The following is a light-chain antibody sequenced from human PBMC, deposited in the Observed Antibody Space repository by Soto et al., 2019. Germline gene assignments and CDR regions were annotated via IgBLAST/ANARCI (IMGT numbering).Light chain of an antibody. CDR1: SSDVGAYNY. Sequence: QSALTXPASVSGSPGQSITISCTGTSSDVGAYNYVSWYQQHPGKAPKLMIYDVSNRPSGVSNRFSGSKSGNTASLTISGLQAEDEADYYCSSYTSSNTYVFGTGTKVTVL. CDR2: DVS. CDR3: SSYTSSNTYV. V-gene: IGLV2-14*03. J-gene: IGLJ1*01.